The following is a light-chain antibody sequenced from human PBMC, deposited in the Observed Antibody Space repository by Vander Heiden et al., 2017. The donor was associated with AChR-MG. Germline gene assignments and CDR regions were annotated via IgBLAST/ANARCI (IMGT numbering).Light chain of an antibody. J-gene: IGKJ1*01. CDR1: QSVSSN. V-gene: IGKV3-15*01. CDR3: QHDKNWPPWT. CDR2: GAS. Sequence: EIVMTQSPATLSVSPGERATLSCRASQSVSSNLAWYQQKPGQAPRLLIYGASTRATGPPARFSRSGYGTEFTLTISSRHSEDLAVYYCQHDKNWPPWTFGQRTKVELK.